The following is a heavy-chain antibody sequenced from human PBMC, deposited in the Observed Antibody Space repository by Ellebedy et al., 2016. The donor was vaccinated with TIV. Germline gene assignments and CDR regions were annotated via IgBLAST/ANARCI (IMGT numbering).Heavy chain of an antibody. V-gene: IGHV3-9*01. CDR3: ARVTGGLGGAFDI. J-gene: IGHJ3*02. Sequence: GGSLRLSCEASGFTLADYAMHWVRQAPGKGLEWVSGISRNSGSIGYADSVKGRFTISRDNAKNSLYLQMNSLRAEDTAVYYCARVTGGLGGAFDIWGQGTMVTVSS. CDR1: GFTLADYA. CDR2: ISRNSGSI. D-gene: IGHD2-8*02.